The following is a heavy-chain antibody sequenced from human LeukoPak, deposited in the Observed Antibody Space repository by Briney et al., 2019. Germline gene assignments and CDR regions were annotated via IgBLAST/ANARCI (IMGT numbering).Heavy chain of an antibody. J-gene: IGHJ4*02. CDR3: ARLKAVAGRDFDY. CDR2: IYYSGST. V-gene: IGHV4-39*01. CDR1: GGSISSSSYY. Sequence: SETLSLTCTVSGGSISSSSYYWGWIRQPPGKGLEWIRSIYYSGSTYYNPSLKSRVTISVDTSKNQFFLKLSSVTAADTAVYYCARLKAVAGRDFDYWGQGTLVTVS. D-gene: IGHD6-19*01.